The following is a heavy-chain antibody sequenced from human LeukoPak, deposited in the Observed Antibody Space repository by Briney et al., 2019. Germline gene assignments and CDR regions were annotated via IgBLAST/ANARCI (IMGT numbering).Heavy chain of an antibody. V-gene: IGHV4-59*12. CDR2: IYYSGST. Sequence: PSETLSLTCTVSGGSISSYYWSWIRQPPGKGLEWIGYIYYSGSTNYNPSLKSRVTISVDTSKNQFSLKLSSVTAADTAVYYCARRGATVTTCDYWGQGTLVTVSS. CDR3: ARRGATVTTCDY. D-gene: IGHD4-17*01. J-gene: IGHJ4*02. CDR1: GGSISSYY.